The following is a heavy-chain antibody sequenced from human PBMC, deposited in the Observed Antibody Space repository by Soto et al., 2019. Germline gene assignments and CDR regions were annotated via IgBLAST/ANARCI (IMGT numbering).Heavy chain of an antibody. V-gene: IGHV3-33*01. Sequence: GESLKISCAASGFTFSSYGMHWVRQAPGKGLEWVAVIWYDGSNKYYADSVKGRFTISRDNSKNTLYLQMNSLRAEETAVYYCARDEGLGVNYYYFGMDVWGQGTTVTVSS. J-gene: IGHJ6*02. CDR1: GFTFSSYG. CDR3: ARDEGLGVNYYYFGMDV. D-gene: IGHD3-10*01. CDR2: IWYDGSNK.